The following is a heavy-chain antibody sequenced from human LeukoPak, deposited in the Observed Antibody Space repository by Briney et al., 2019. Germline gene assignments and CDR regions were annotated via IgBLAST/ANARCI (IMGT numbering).Heavy chain of an antibody. Sequence: PGGSLRLSCAASGFTFISYSMNWVRQAPGKGLEWVSSISSSSSYIYYADSVKGRFTISRDNAKNSLYLQMNSLRAEDTAVYYCASLVFVVVPAADRMGYYYMDVWGKGTTVTISS. D-gene: IGHD2-2*01. CDR1: GFTFISYS. CDR2: ISSSSSYI. CDR3: ASLVFVVVPAADRMGYYYMDV. J-gene: IGHJ6*03. V-gene: IGHV3-21*01.